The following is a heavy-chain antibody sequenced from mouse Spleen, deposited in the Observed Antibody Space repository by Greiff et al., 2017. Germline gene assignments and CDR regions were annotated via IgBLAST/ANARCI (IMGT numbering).Heavy chain of an antibody. CDR3: ARYLRGTDYFDY. V-gene: IGHV1-9*01. Sequence: VQLQQSGPELVKPGASVKISCKATGYTFSSYWIEWVKQRPGHGLEWIGEILPGSGSTNYNEKFKGKATFTADTSSNTAYMQLSSLTSEDSAVYYCARYLRGTDYFDYWGQGTTLTVSS. CDR1: GYTFSSYW. D-gene: IGHD5-1*01. J-gene: IGHJ2*01. CDR2: ILPGSGST.